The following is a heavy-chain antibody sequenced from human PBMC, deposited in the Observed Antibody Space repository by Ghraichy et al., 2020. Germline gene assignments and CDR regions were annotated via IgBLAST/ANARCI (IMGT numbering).Heavy chain of an antibody. Sequence: ETLSLTCAASGFNSSNYWMNWVRQAPGKGLEWVANIKQDGSEKYYVDSVKGRFTISRDNAKNSLYLQMNSLRAEDTAVYYCARAVKSYCSGGSCSSRQYYYYAMDVWGQGTTATVSS. J-gene: IGHJ6*02. CDR2: IKQDGSEK. V-gene: IGHV3-7*01. CDR3: ARAVKSYCSGGSCSSRQYYYYAMDV. D-gene: IGHD2-15*01. CDR1: GFNSSNYW.